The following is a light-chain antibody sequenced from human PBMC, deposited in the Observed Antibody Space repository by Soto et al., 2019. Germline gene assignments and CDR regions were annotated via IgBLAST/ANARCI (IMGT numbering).Light chain of an antibody. CDR3: SSYTTRSARV. V-gene: IGLV2-14*01. CDR2: EVT. J-gene: IGLJ1*01. CDR1: SSDIGIYKY. Sequence: QSALAQPASVSGSPGQSIAISCTGSSSDIGIYKYVSWYQQHPGNVPTLIIYEVTTRPSGVSNRFSGSKSGNTASLTISGLQAEDEADYYCSSYTTRSARVFGPGTKVTVL.